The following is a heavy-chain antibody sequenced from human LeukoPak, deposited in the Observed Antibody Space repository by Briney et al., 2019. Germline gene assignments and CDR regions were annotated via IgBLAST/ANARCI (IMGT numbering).Heavy chain of an antibody. CDR3: AREVVGATPIFDY. Sequence: GASVKVSCKASGGTFSSYAISWVRQAPGQRLEWMGGIIPIFGTANYAQKFQGRVTITADESTSTAYMELSSLRSEDTAVYYCAREVVGATPIFDYWGQGTLVTVSS. J-gene: IGHJ4*02. D-gene: IGHD1-26*01. CDR1: GGTFSSYA. V-gene: IGHV1-69*13. CDR2: IIPIFGTA.